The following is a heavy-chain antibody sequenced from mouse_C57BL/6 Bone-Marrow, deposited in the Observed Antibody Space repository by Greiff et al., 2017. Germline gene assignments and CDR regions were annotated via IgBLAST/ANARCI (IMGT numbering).Heavy chain of an antibody. CDR2: IYPNSGST. Sequence: VQLQQPGAELVKPGASVTLSCKASGYTFTSYWMHWVKQRPGQGLEWIGMIYPNSGSTNYTEKFTSKATLTVDNSSSPAYMQLSSLTSEDSAVYYCAIGGLGFDYWGKGTTLTVSS. D-gene: IGHD3-3*01. J-gene: IGHJ2*01. CDR1: GYTFTSYW. V-gene: IGHV1-64*01. CDR3: AIGGLGFDY.